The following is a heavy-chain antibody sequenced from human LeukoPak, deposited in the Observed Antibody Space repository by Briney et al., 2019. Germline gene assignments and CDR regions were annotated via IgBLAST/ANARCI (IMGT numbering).Heavy chain of an antibody. CDR3: ARSVYYDYVWGSYRSPDAFDI. J-gene: IGHJ3*02. D-gene: IGHD3-16*02. CDR1: GASISSYY. CDR2: IYYSGST. V-gene: IGHV4-59*01. Sequence: SETLSLTCTVSGASISSYYWSWIRHPPGKGLEWIGYIYYSGSTNYNPSLKSRVTVSVDTSKNQFSLKLSSVTAADTAVYYCARSVYYDYVWGSYRSPDAFDIWGQGTMVTVSS.